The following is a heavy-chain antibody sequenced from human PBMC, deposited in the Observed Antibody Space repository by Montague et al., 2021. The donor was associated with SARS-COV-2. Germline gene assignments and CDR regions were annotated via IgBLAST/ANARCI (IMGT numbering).Heavy chain of an antibody. CDR1: GGSFSGYC. CDR3: ARGVLGENRYASGWFLTHHYDRLDV. J-gene: IGHJ6*02. D-gene: IGHD6-19*01. V-gene: IGHV4-34*01. CDR2: INHSGDT. Sequence: SETLSLTCAAYGGSFSGYCWSWIRQSPGKGLEWIGEINHSGDTNYNPPLKSRVTISVDTSKNQFSLKLRSVTAADMAVYYCARGVLGENRYASGWFLTHHYDRLDVGGQGTTVPVSS.